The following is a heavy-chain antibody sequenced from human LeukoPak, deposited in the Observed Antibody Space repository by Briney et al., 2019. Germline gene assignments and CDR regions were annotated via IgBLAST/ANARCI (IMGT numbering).Heavy chain of an antibody. D-gene: IGHD3-22*01. Sequence: SQTLSLTCTVSGYSISSGYYWGWIRQPPGKGLEWIGSIYHSGSTYYNPSLKSRVTISVHTSKNQFSLKLSSVTAADTAVYYCARDLDYYDSSGYYYEDFWGQGTLVTVSS. J-gene: IGHJ4*02. V-gene: IGHV4-38-2*02. CDR3: ARDLDYYDSSGYYYEDF. CDR1: GYSISSGYY. CDR2: IYHSGST.